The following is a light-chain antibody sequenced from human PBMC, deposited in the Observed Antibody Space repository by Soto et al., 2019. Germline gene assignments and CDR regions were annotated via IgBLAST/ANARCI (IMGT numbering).Light chain of an antibody. CDR3: QQYGSSPLT. CDR1: QSVSRSY. J-gene: IGKJ4*01. Sequence: EIALTQSPGTLSLSPGERATLSCRASQSVSRSYLDWYQHKHGQAPRLLICGASSRSTGIPDRFSGSGSGTEFTLTISRLEPEDFAVYYCQQYGSSPLTFGGGTKVEIK. V-gene: IGKV3-20*01. CDR2: GAS.